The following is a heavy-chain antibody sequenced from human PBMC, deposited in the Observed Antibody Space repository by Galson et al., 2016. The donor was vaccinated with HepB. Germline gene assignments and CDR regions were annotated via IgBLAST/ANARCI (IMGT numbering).Heavy chain of an antibody. CDR1: GYTFIDYG. CDR2: ISAYNGHT. J-gene: IGHJ6*02. V-gene: IGHV1-18*01. D-gene: IGHD3-10*01. Sequence: SVKVSCKASGYTFIDYGISWVRLAPGQGLEWMGWISAYNGHTNYAQNLQGRVTLTRETSTTTAYMELRNLRSDDTAVYYCAREAKYYYGSGSYVVLDYSFYGMDVWGQGTTVTVSS. CDR3: AREAKYYYGSGSYVVLDYSFYGMDV.